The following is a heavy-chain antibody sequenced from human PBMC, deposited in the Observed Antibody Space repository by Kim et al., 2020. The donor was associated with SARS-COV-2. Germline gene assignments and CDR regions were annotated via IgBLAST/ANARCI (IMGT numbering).Heavy chain of an antibody. Sequence: ASVKVSCKVSGYTLTELAVHWVRQAPGKGLEWMGGFDPEDAETIYTQRFQGRVTMTEDTSTDTAYMELSRLRSEDTAVYYCATSDYYDSGAYYMGLDYWGQGTLVTVSS. CDR2: FDPEDAET. CDR1: GYTLTELA. V-gene: IGHV1-24*01. D-gene: IGHD3-22*01. CDR3: ATSDYYDSGAYYMGLDY. J-gene: IGHJ4*02.